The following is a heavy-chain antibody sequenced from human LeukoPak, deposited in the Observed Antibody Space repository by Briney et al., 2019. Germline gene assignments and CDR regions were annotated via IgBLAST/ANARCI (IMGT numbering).Heavy chain of an antibody. V-gene: IGHV3-11*04. D-gene: IGHD3-22*01. CDR1: GGSISTSNYY. Sequence: LSLTCTVSGGSISTSNYYWGWIRQPPGKGLEWVSYISSSGSTIYYADSVKGRFTISRDNSKNTLYLQMNSLRAEDTAVYYCARDSTSGQYYYDSSGSIGYFQHWGQGTLVTVSS. CDR2: ISSSGSTI. J-gene: IGHJ1*01. CDR3: ARDSTSGQYYYDSSGSIGYFQH.